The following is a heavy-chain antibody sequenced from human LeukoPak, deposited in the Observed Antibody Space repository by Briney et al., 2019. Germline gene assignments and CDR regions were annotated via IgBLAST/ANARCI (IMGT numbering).Heavy chain of an antibody. CDR3: ATYYS. Sequence: PSETLSLTCTVSGGSISSGSYYWSWIRQPAGKGLEWIGRIYTSGSTNYNPSLKSRVTISVDTSKNQFSLKLSSVTAADTAVYYCATYYSWGQGTLVTVSS. CDR1: GGSISSGSYY. D-gene: IGHD3-10*01. J-gene: IGHJ4*02. V-gene: IGHV4-61*02. CDR2: IYTSGST.